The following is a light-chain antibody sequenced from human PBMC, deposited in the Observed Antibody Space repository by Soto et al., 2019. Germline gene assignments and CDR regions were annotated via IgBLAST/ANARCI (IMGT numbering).Light chain of an antibody. Sequence: DVVMTQSPESLAVSLGQRATIKCESSHSLLYSADNKTYLAWYQQKPGLPPQLLIYWAFTRESGVPERFSGGGSEADFTLTISSLQSEDFAVYYCQQYNNWPPVTFGQGTKVDIK. CDR3: QQYNNWPPVT. CDR1: HSLLYSADNKTY. V-gene: IGKV4-1*01. J-gene: IGKJ1*01. CDR2: WAF.